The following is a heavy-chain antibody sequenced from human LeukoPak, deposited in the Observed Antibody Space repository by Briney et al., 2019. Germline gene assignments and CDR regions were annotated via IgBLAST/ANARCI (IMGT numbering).Heavy chain of an antibody. V-gene: IGHV3-21*01. CDR2: ISSSSSYI. CDR3: AREKIGGANFFEY. D-gene: IGHD1-26*01. Sequence: GGSLRLSCTASGFTFGDYAMSWVRQAPGKGLEWVSSISSSSSYIYYADSVKGRFTISRDNAKNSLSLQMNSLRAEDTAVYYCAREKIGGANFFEYWGQGTLVTVSS. J-gene: IGHJ4*02. CDR1: GFTFGDYA.